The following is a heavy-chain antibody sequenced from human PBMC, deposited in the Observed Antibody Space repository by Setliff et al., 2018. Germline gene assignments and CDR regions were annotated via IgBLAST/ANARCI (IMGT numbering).Heavy chain of an antibody. Sequence: SETLSLTCTVSGGSISSGHYYWNWIRQPAGKGLEWIGRIYPSGGTNYNPSLKSRLTMSVDTSKNQFSLKLTSVTAADTAVYYCARDQWVRSPPLYFSYSMDVWGQGTTVTVSS. V-gene: IGHV4-61*02. J-gene: IGHJ6*02. CDR2: IYPSGGT. CDR1: GGSISSGHYY. CDR3: ARDQWVRSPPLYFSYSMDV. D-gene: IGHD5-12*01.